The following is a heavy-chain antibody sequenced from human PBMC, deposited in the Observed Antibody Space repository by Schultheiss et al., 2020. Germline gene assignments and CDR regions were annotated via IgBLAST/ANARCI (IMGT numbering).Heavy chain of an antibody. V-gene: IGHV1-18*01. D-gene: IGHD6-13*01. CDR3: ARSSSSWYADYYYGMDV. J-gene: IGHJ6*02. Sequence: ASVKVSCKASGYTFTSYGISWVRQAPGQGLEWMGWISAYNGNTNYAQKLQGRVTMTTDTSTSTAYMELRSLRSDDTAVYYCARSSSSWYADYYYGMDVWGQGTTVTVS. CDR2: ISAYNGNT. CDR1: GYTFTSYG.